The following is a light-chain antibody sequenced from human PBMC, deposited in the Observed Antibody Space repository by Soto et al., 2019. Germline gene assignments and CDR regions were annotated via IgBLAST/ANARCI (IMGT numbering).Light chain of an antibody. Sequence: ALTQPRSVSGSPGQSVTISCTGTSSEVGGYNYVSWYQQHPGKAPKLMIYDVSKRPSGVPDRFSGSKSGNTASLTISGLQAEDEADYYCCSYAGSYTLVFGGGTKLTVL. J-gene: IGLJ3*02. V-gene: IGLV2-11*01. CDR3: CSYAGSYTLV. CDR2: DVS. CDR1: SSEVGGYNY.